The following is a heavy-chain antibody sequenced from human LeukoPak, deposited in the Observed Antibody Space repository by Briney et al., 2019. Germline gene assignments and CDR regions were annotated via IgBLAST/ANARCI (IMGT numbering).Heavy chain of an antibody. CDR1: GYTFTSYY. Sequence: ASVKVSCKASGYTFTSYYMHWVRQAPGQGLEWMGIINPSGGSTSYAQKFQGRVTMTSDTSTSTVYMELSSLRSEDTAVYYCARGWGDIVVVPAALRRYYFDYWGQGTLVTVSS. CDR3: ARGWGDIVVVPAALRRYYFDY. V-gene: IGHV1-46*01. J-gene: IGHJ4*02. CDR2: INPSGGST. D-gene: IGHD2-2*01.